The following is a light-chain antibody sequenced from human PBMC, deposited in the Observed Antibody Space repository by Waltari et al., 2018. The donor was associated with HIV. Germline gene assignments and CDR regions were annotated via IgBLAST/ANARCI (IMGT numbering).Light chain of an antibody. J-gene: IGKJ5*01. CDR1: QDINRY. V-gene: IGKV1-33*01. CDR2: DAS. CDR3: LQFESLPLT. Sequence: DIQMTQSPSSLSASVGDRVTFTCQASQDINRYLNWYQQKPGKDPELPIYDASKLKSGVPSRFSGGGSGTDFTFTISSLQPEDFATYFCLQFESLPLTFGQGTRL.